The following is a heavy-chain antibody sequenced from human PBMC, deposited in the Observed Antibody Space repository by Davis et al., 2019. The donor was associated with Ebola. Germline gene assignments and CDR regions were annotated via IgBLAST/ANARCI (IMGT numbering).Heavy chain of an antibody. Sequence: GESLKIPCAASGFTFGDYAMHWVRQAPGKGLEWVSLISWDGRSTAYADPVRDRFSISRDNSRNFLYLQMNGLRAEDTALYYCTAYDSTFRNYWGQGTLVTVSS. CDR3: TAYDSTFRNY. CDR1: GFTFGDYA. CDR2: ISWDGRST. V-gene: IGHV3-43D*03. J-gene: IGHJ4*02. D-gene: IGHD3-22*01.